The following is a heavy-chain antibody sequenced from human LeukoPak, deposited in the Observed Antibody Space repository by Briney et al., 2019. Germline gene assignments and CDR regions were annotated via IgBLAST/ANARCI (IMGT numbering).Heavy chain of an antibody. J-gene: IGHJ5*02. CDR2: IDYSGSS. CDR1: GGSIRSGDYS. V-gene: IGHV4-30-4*01. Sequence: SETLSLTCTVSGGSIRSGDYSWNWIRQPPGKGLEWIGYIDYSGSSSYNPSLKSRATISVDTSKNQFFLKLSSVTAADTAVYYCAREEWFDPWGQGTLVTVSS. CDR3: AREEWFDP.